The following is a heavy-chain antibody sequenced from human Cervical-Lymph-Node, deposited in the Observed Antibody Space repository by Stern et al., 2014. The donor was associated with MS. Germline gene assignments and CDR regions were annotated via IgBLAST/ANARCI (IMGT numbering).Heavy chain of an antibody. CDR2: IGPGSGAT. CDR3: ARIYCSSDECYHSFDT. Sequence: QVQLVQSGAEVKKPGASVKVSCKASGYRFSTFYLHWLRQAHGQGLQWIGRIGPGSGATNSSQTFQGRLTMTRDRSITTAYLELSGLRSDDTAVYYCARIYCSSDECYHSFDTWGQGTLVTVSS. J-gene: IGHJ4*02. CDR1: GYRFSTFY. V-gene: IGHV1-2*06. D-gene: IGHD6-25*01.